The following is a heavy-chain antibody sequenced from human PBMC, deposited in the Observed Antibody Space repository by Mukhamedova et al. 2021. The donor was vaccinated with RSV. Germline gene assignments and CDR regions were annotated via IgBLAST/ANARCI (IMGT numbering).Heavy chain of an antibody. V-gene: IGHV3-30*01. Sequence: VSVISQDGSVKQYADSVKGQFTVSRDNSKNTLYLQMDSLRPADTAVYYCAGEINTKLDYWGQGTLVTVSS. CDR2: ISQDGSVK. D-gene: IGHD5-24*01. CDR3: AGEINTKLDY. J-gene: IGHJ4*02.